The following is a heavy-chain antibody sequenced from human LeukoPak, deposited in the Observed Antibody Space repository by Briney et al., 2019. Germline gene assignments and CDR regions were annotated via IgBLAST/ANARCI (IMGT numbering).Heavy chain of an antibody. V-gene: IGHV1-69*13. CDR1: GYTFTSYY. CDR2: IIPIFGTA. Sequence: ASVKVSCKASGYTFTSYYMHWVRQAPGQGLEWMGGIIPIFGTANYAQKFQGRVTITADESTSTAYMELSSLRSEDTAVYYCARPRFHDSSGYRPFDYWGQGTLVTVSS. J-gene: IGHJ4*02. D-gene: IGHD3-22*01. CDR3: ARPRFHDSSGYRPFDY.